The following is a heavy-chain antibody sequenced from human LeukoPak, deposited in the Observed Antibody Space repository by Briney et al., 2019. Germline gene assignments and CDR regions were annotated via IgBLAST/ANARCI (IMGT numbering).Heavy chain of an antibody. Sequence: GGSLRLSCAASGFTFSSYAMSWVRQAPGKGLEWVSAISGSGGSTYYADSVKGRFTISRDNSKNTLYLQMNSLRAEDTAVYYCAEVYVLRFLEWYFDYWGQGTLVTVSS. CDR1: GFTFSSYA. D-gene: IGHD3-3*01. CDR2: ISGSGGST. J-gene: IGHJ4*02. V-gene: IGHV3-23*01. CDR3: AEVYVLRFLEWYFDY.